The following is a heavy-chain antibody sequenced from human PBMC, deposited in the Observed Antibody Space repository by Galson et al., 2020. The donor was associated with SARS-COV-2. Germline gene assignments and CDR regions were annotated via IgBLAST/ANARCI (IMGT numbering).Heavy chain of an antibody. CDR3: ARVIRGLLPRYYYYYGMDV. CDR1: GYTFTSYY. CDR2: INPSGGST. D-gene: IGHD2-15*01. J-gene: IGHJ6*02. Sequence: ASVKVSCKASGYTFTSYYMHWVRQAPGQGLEWMGIINPSGGSTSYAQKCQGRGTTTRDTSTSTVYMELSSLRSEDTAVYYCARVIRGLLPRYYYYYGMDVWGQGTTVTVSS. V-gene: IGHV1-46*01.